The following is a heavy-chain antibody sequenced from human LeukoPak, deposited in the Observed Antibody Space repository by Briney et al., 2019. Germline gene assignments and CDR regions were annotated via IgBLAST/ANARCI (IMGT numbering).Heavy chain of an antibody. CDR2: INPGGGST. CDR3: ARHGMDV. Sequence: GASVKVSCKASGYTFTSYYIHWVRQAPGQGLDWMGLINPGGGSTTYAQNFQGRVSMTTDTSTSTVNMELSSLRSEDTALYYCARHGMDVWGQGTTVTVSS. V-gene: IGHV1-46*03. CDR1: GYTFTSYY. J-gene: IGHJ6*02.